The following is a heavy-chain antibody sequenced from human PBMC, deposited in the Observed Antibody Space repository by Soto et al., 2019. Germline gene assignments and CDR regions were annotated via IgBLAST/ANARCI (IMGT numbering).Heavy chain of an antibody. CDR3: ARYVGYCSGGSCYRYYFDY. Sequence: SETLSLTCAVYGGSFSGYYWSWIRQPPGKGLGWIGEINHSGSTNYNPSLKSRVTISVDTSKNQFSLKLSSVTAADTAVYYCARYVGYCSGGSCYRYYFDYWGQGTLVTVSS. V-gene: IGHV4-34*01. CDR1: GGSFSGYY. CDR2: INHSGST. J-gene: IGHJ4*02. D-gene: IGHD2-15*01.